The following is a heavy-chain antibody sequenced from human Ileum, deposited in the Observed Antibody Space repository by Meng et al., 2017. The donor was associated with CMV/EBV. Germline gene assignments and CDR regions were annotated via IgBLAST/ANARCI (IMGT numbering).Heavy chain of an antibody. CDR2: INTNSGGT. V-gene: IGHV1-2*02. J-gene: IGHJ5*02. D-gene: IGHD1-26*01. CDR3: ARGVGSVDPRFDP. CDR1: AYTFTHYY. Sequence: ASVKVSCKASAYTFTHYYIHWVRQAPGQGPEWMGWINTNSGGTKYSQKFQGRITMTRDTSITTAYMDLSGLTSDDTALYFCARGVGSVDPRFDPWGQG.